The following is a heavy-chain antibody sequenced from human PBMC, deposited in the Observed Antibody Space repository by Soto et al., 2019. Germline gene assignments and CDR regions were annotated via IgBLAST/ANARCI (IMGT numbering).Heavy chain of an antibody. CDR2: ISYSWTT. J-gene: IGHJ5*02. V-gene: IGHV4-30-4*01. D-gene: IGHD5-18*01. CDR1: GDSISSSNNY. Sequence: QVQLQESGPGLVKPSQTLSLTCTVSGDSISSSNNYWSWIRQPPGEGLEWIGFISYSWTTSYSPSLKSRLAISLDTSKNQFSLSLSSVTAADTAVYYCARGRGYSYGLDPWGQGTLVTVSS. CDR3: ARGRGYSYGLDP.